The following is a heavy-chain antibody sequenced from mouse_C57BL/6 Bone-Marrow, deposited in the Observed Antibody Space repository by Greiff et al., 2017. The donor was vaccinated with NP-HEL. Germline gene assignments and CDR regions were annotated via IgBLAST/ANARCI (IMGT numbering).Heavy chain of an antibody. CDR3: TRGGCTACYFDY. Sequence: QVQLQQPGAELVMPGASVKLSCTASGYTFTSYWMHWVKQRPGQGLEWIGEIDPSDSYTNYNPTFKGKSTLTVDKSSSTAYMQLSSLTAEDSAVYCCTRGGCTACYFDYWGQGTTLTVSS. CDR1: GYTFTSYW. V-gene: IGHV1-69*01. CDR2: IDPSDSYT. J-gene: IGHJ2*01. D-gene: IGHD1-2*01.